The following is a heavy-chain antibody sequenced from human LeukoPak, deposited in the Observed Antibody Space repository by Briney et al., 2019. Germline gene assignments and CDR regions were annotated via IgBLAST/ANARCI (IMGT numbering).Heavy chain of an antibody. V-gene: IGHV4-61*08. J-gene: IGHJ4*02. CDR3: ARTQSQSGSYRYYFGY. D-gene: IGHD1-26*01. Sequence: PSETLSLTCTVSGVSVGSAGYYWSWLRQPPGGGLEWIGYIYYISNTNYNPSLKSRVTMSLNPSGNQFSLKLNSVTAADTAMYYCARTQSQSGSYRYYFGYWGQGTLVTVSS. CDR2: IYYISNT. CDR1: GVSVGSAGYY.